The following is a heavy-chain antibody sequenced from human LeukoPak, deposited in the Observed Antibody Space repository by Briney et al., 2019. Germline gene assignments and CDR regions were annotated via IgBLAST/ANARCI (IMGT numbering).Heavy chain of an antibody. CDR2: ISQNGDS. J-gene: IGHJ4*02. Sequence: PGGSLRLSCAASGFTFSNFAMSWVRQSPGKGLEWIAEISQNGDSNYNMSLKSRVTISLDKSKNQVSLKLNSVTAADTAVYYCARVMVRGATGDYWGQGTLVTVSS. CDR1: GFTFSNFA. D-gene: IGHD3-10*01. V-gene: IGHV4-34*01. CDR3: ARVMVRGATGDY.